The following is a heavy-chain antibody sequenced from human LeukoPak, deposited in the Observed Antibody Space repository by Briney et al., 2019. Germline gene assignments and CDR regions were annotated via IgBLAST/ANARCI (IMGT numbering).Heavy chain of an antibody. CDR1: GGSFSDYY. CDR3: ARGLRRRTMIAVPRRALWFDP. Sequence: PSETLSLTCAVYGGSFSDYYWSWIRQVPGKGLEWLGEVNHSGSTNYNPSLKSRVTISVDTSKNHFSLKLSSVTAADTAVYYCARGLRRRTMIAVPRRALWFDPWGQGTLVTVSS. J-gene: IGHJ5*02. CDR2: VNHSGST. V-gene: IGHV4-34*01. D-gene: IGHD3-22*01.